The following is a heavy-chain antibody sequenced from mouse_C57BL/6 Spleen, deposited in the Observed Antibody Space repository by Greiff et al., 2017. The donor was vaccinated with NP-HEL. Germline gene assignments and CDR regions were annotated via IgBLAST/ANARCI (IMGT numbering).Heavy chain of an antibody. J-gene: IGHJ2*01. CDR1: GYTFTDYY. D-gene: IGHD2-5*01. CDR3: ERPYYSNLDY. CDR2: INPNNGGT. Sequence: VQLQQSGPELVKPGASVKISCKASGYTFTDYYMNWVKQSPGKSLEWIGTINPNNGGTSYNQKFKGKATLTVDKSSSTAYMELRSLTSEDSAVYYCERPYYSNLDYWGQGTTLTVSS. V-gene: IGHV1-26*01.